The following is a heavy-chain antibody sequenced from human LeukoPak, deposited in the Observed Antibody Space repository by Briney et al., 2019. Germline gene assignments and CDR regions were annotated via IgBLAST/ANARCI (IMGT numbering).Heavy chain of an antibody. D-gene: IGHD3-10*01. V-gene: IGHV3-43*01. CDR1: GFTFDDYT. Sequence: PGGSLRLSCAASGFTFDDYTMHWVRQAPGKGLEWVSLISWDGGNTFYADSVKGRFTISRDNSKNSLYLQMNSLGTEDTALYYCAKGYRIVSGSLDYWGQGTLVTVSS. J-gene: IGHJ4*02. CDR2: ISWDGGNT. CDR3: AKGYRIVSGSLDY.